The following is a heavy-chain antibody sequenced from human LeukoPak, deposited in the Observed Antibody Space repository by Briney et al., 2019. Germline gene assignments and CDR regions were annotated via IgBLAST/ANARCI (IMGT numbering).Heavy chain of an antibody. J-gene: IGHJ4*02. Sequence: GGSLRLSCAASGFTFSSYAMTWVRQAPGKRLEWVSAISGSGGSTYYADPVKGRFTISRDNSKNTLYLQMNSLRAEDTAVYYCARDHVVGSQLWLIDYWGQGTLVTVSS. V-gene: IGHV3-23*01. CDR2: ISGSGGST. CDR3: ARDHVVGSQLWLIDY. CDR1: GFTFSSYA. D-gene: IGHD5-18*01.